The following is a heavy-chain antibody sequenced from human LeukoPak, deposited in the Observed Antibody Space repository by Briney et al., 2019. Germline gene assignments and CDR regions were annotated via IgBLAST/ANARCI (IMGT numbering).Heavy chain of an antibody. CDR1: GYTFTTYG. V-gene: IGHV1-18*01. D-gene: IGHD4-17*01. CDR2: ISSYNGGA. CDR3: ARQKKQTTAIDY. J-gene: IGHJ4*02. Sequence: ASVKVSCKASGYTFTTYGLSWLRQAPGQGLEWLGWISSYNGGADYAQKLQGRVTMTTDTSTSTTYMELRSLRSDDTAVYYCARQKKQTTAIDYWGQGTLVTVSS.